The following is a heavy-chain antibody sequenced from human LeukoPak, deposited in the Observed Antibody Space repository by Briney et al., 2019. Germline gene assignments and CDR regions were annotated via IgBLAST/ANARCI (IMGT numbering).Heavy chain of an antibody. CDR2: IYTGGST. Sequence: GGSLRLSCVDSAFSVGSNFMSWVRQAPGKGLEWVSVIYTGGSTYSADSVKGRFTISRDYSENTVYLQMNSLRVEDTAVYYCARGLGTNYGGYCTGGSCPVYWGQGTLVTVSS. CDR1: AFSVGSNF. D-gene: IGHD2-15*01. J-gene: IGHJ4*02. V-gene: IGHV3-66*01. CDR3: ARGLGTNYGGYCTGGSCPVY.